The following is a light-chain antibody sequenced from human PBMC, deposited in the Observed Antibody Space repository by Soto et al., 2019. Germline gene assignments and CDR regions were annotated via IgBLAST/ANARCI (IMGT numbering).Light chain of an antibody. CDR1: RDIDNS. V-gene: IGKV1-27*01. J-gene: IGKJ1*01. CDR3: QKYNKAPWI. CDR2: AAS. Sequence: SVGDRVTITCRASRDIDNSLAWYQQVPGKAPKLLIYAASTLQSGVPSRFRGSGSGTSFILTITSLQPEDVATYYCQKYNKAPWIFGQGTKVDIK.